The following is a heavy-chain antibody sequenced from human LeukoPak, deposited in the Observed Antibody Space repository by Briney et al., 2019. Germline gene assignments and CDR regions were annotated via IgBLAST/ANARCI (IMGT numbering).Heavy chain of an antibody. CDR2: ISSSSSYI. CDR1: GFTFSSYS. Sequence: TARGSLRLSCAASGFTFSSYSMNWVRQAPGKGLEWVSSISSSSSYIYYADSVKGRFTISRDSAKNSLYLQMNSLRAEDTAVYYCARGFDRGNSFPDDYWGQGTLVTVSS. J-gene: IGHJ4*02. D-gene: IGHD4-23*01. V-gene: IGHV3-21*01. CDR3: ARGFDRGNSFPDDY.